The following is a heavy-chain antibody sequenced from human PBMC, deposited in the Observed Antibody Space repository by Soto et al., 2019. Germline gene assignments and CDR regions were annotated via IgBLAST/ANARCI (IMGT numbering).Heavy chain of an antibody. V-gene: IGHV3-48*02. Sequence: EVQLVESGGGLVQPGGSLRLSCAASGFTFSSYSMNWVRQAPGKGLEWVSYISSSSSTIYYADSVKGRFTISRDNAKNSLYLQMNSLRDEDTAVYYCARAPDCGGDCYSAHRTLDYYYYGMDVWGQGTTVTVSS. D-gene: IGHD2-21*02. CDR1: GFTFSSYS. CDR2: ISSSSSTI. J-gene: IGHJ6*02. CDR3: ARAPDCGGDCYSAHRTLDYYYYGMDV.